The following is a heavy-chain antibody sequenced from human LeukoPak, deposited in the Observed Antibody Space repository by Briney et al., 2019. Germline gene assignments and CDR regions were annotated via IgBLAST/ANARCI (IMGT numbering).Heavy chain of an antibody. D-gene: IGHD1-7*01. J-gene: IGHJ6*02. CDR1: GGSISSYY. CDR3: ARDNWNYGSSMDV. CDR2: IYYSGST. V-gene: IGHV4-59*01. Sequence: SETLSLTCTVSGGSISSYYWSWIRQPPGKGLEWIGYIYYSGSTNYNPSLKSRVTISVDTSKNQFSLKLSSVTAADTAVYYCARDNWNYGSSMDVWGQGTTVTVS.